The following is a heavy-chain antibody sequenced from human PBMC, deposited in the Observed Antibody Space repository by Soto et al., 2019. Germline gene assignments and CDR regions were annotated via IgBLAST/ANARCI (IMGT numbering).Heavy chain of an antibody. J-gene: IGHJ5*02. D-gene: IGHD3-22*01. CDR1: GGSISSSDFY. V-gene: IGHV4-39*01. CDR3: AVVDSTGNWFDP. Sequence: SETLSLTCTVSGGSISSSDFYWGWLRQPPGKGLDFIGSMYYSGTTYYNPSLKNRITISVDTSKNQFSLKLISVTAADTAVYYCAVVDSTGNWFDPWGQGALVNASS. CDR2: MYYSGTT.